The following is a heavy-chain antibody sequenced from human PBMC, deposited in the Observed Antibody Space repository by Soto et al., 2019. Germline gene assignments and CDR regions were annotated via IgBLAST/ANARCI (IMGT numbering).Heavy chain of an antibody. CDR1: GFTFTSQW. D-gene: IGHD2-2*01. CDR3: ASSTRGGFYDM. J-gene: IGHJ2*01. Sequence: EVQLVESGGGLVQPGGSLRLSCVTSGFTFTSQWMHWVRQAPGKGLVWVIRINPDGSRTDYADSVKGRFTISRDNTKSSFYLQMNSMRVGDTGVYFCASSTRGGFYDMWGRGTRVTVSS. V-gene: IGHV3-74*01. CDR2: INPDGSRT.